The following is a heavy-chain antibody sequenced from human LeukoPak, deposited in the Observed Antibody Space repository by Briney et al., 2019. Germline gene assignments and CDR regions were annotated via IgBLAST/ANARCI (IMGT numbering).Heavy chain of an antibody. CDR1: GYTFTSYG. V-gene: IGHV1-18*01. CDR2: ISAYNGNT. Sequence: GASVKVSCKASGYTFTSYGISWVRQAPGQGLEWIGWISAYNGNTNYAQKLQGRVTMTTDTSTSTAYMELRSLRSDDTAVYYCARVNGRRGYSYGNDYWGQGTLVTVSS. D-gene: IGHD5-18*01. CDR3: ARVNGRRGYSYGNDY. J-gene: IGHJ4*02.